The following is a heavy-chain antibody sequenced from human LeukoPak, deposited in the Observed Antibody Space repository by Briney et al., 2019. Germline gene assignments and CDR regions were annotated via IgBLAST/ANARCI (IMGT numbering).Heavy chain of an antibody. V-gene: IGHV3-23*01. J-gene: IGHJ4*02. D-gene: IGHD3-22*01. CDR1: GFTFSSYG. Sequence: GGTLRLSCAASGFTFSSYGMSWVRQAPGKGLEWVSAISGSGGSTYYADSVKGRFTISRDNSKNTLYLQMNSLRAEDTAVYYCARVTGYMIEDYFDYWGQGTLVTVSS. CDR3: ARVTGYMIEDYFDY. CDR2: ISGSGGST.